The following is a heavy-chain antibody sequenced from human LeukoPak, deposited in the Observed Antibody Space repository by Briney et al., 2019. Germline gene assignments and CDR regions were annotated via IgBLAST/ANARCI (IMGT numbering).Heavy chain of an antibody. J-gene: IGHJ5*02. D-gene: IGHD4-23*01. V-gene: IGHV3-66*01. CDR1: GFSVSGIH. CDR2: LYSGGAT. CDR3: ARGNGNVGGRLDP. Sequence: GGSLRLSCVASGFSVSGIHMNWVRQAPGKGLEGVSGLYSGGATYYADSMGGRFTISRDHSKNTLYLQMTNLRVDDTAIYYCARGNGNVGGRLDPWGQGTRVTVSS.